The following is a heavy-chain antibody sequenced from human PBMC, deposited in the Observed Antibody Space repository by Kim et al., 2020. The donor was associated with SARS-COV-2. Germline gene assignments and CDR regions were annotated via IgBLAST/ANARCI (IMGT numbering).Heavy chain of an antibody. CDR1: GGSFSGYY. CDR2: INHSGST. CDR3: ARGTTVTTFYYYFYGMDV. D-gene: IGHD4-17*01. V-gene: IGHV4-34*01. J-gene: IGHJ6*02. Sequence: SETLSLTCAVYGGSFSGYYWSWIRQPPGKGLEWIGEINHSGSTNYNPSLKSRVTISVDTSKNQFSLKLSSVTAADTAVYYCARGTTVTTFYYYFYGMDVWGQGTTVTVSS.